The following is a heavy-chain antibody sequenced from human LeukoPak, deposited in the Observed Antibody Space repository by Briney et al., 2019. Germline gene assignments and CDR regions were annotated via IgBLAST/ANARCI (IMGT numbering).Heavy chain of an antibody. D-gene: IGHD3-22*01. CDR1: GFTFSSYA. Sequence: PGGSLRLSCAASGFTFSSYAMSWVRQAPGKGLEWVSAISGSGGSTYYADSVKGRFTISRDNSKNTLYLQMNSLRAEDTAVYYCAKFNLYYYDSSGYLIVWGQGTLVTVSS. V-gene: IGHV3-23*01. J-gene: IGHJ4*02. CDR2: ISGSGGST. CDR3: AKFNLYYYDSSGYLIV.